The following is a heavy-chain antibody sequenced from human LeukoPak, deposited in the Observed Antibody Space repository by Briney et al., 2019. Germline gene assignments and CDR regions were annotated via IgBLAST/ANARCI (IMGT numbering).Heavy chain of an antibody. V-gene: IGHV1-2*02. CDR3: ARGYCSSTSCYGPAFDP. CDR1: GYTFTSYG. Sequence: ASVKVSCKTSGYTFTSYGISWVRQAPGQGLEWMGWINPNSGGTNYAQKFQGRVTMTRDTSISTAYMELSGLRSDDTAVYYCARGYCSSTSCYGPAFDPWGQGTLVTVSS. D-gene: IGHD2-2*01. CDR2: INPNSGGT. J-gene: IGHJ5*02.